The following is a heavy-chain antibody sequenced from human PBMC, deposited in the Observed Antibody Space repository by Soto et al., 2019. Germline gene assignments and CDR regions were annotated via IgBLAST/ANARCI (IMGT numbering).Heavy chain of an antibody. J-gene: IGHJ4*02. D-gene: IGHD1-1*01. CDR2: ISAPNGNT. Sequence: QVHLVQSGAEVKKPGASVKVSCKGSGYAFTTYGITWVRQAPGQGLEWMGWISAPNGNTNYAQKLQGRVTVTRDTATSTAYMELRSLRSDDTAVYYCARGRYGDYWGQGALVTVSS. CDR3: ARGRYGDY. V-gene: IGHV1-18*01. CDR1: GYAFTTYG.